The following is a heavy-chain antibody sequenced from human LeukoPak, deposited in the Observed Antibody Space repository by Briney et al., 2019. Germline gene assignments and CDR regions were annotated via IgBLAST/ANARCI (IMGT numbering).Heavy chain of an antibody. Sequence: SETLSLTCAVYGGSFSGYYWSWIRQPPGKGLEWIGEINHSGSTNYNPSLKSRVTISVDTSKNQFSLKLSSVTAADTAVYYCARWNKSARIFGVVKGWFDPWGQGTLVTVSS. D-gene: IGHD3-3*01. J-gene: IGHJ5*02. CDR2: INHSGST. V-gene: IGHV4-34*01. CDR1: GGSFSGYY. CDR3: ARWNKSARIFGVVKGWFDP.